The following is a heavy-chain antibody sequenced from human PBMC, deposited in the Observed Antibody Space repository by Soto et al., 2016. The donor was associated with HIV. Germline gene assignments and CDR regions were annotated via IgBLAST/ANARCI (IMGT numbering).Heavy chain of an antibody. J-gene: IGHJ4*02. Sequence: EVQLVESGGSVVRPGGSLRLSCIASGFRFDDYGMSWVRQAPGKGLEWVSGISWNGGSVGYADSVKGRFTISRDNAKNSLNLQMNSLRAEDTALYYCAAFCGADCSTGGYWGQGTLVIVSS. CDR1: GFRFDDYG. D-gene: IGHD2-21*01. CDR3: AAFCGADCSTGGY. V-gene: IGHV3-20*04. CDR2: ISWNGGSV.